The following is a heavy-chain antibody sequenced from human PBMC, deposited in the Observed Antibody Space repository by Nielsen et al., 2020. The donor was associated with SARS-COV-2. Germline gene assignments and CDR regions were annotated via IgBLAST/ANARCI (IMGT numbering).Heavy chain of an antibody. J-gene: IGHJ5*02. CDR1: GFTFSSTW. CDR3: ARDGLPAAIRQNNWFDP. CDR2: ISYDGSNK. V-gene: IGHV3-30-3*01. D-gene: IGHD2-2*02. Sequence: GESLKISCSASGFTFSSTWMHWVRQAPGKGLEWVAVISYDGSNKYYADSVKGRFTISRDNSKNTLYLQMNSLRAEDTAVYYCARDGLPAAIRQNNWFDPWGQGTLVTVSS.